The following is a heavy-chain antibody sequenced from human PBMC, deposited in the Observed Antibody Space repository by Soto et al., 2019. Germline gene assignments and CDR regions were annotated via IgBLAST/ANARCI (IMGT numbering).Heavy chain of an antibody. CDR3: AKLGSSSLSPQYYFDY. D-gene: IGHD2-2*01. J-gene: IGHJ4*02. CDR2: ITDSGDDT. V-gene: IGHV3-23*01. Sequence: EVQLLESGGGLVQPGGSLRLSCAASGFTFNNYAMGWVRQAPGKGLEWVSAITDSGDDTYYIDSGKSRFTISRDNSKSTLYLQMNSLRDEDTAIYYCAKLGSSSLSPQYYFDYWGQGTLVTVSS. CDR1: GFTFNNYA.